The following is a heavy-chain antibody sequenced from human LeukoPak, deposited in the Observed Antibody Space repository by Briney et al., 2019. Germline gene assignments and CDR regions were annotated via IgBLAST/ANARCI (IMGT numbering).Heavy chain of an antibody. CDR2: ISSTGGTI. V-gene: IGHV3-48*03. CDR1: GFTFNTYE. CDR3: ARRKGALYSEFAFDM. J-gene: IGHJ3*02. D-gene: IGHD2-21*01. Sequence: PGGSLRLSCAASGFTFNTYEMSWVRQAPGKGLEWVSYISSTGGTIYYADPMRGRFIISRDNAKNSLYLQMNSLRAEDTAVYYCARRKGALYSEFAFDMWGQGTMVTVFS.